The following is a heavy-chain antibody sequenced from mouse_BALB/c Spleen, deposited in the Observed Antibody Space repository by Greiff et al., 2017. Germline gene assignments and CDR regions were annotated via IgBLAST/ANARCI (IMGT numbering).Heavy chain of an antibody. CDR2: ISDGGSYT. D-gene: IGHD1-1*01. CDR3: ARDHGSSAWFAY. CDR1: GFTFSDYY. V-gene: IGHV5-4*02. Sequence: EVKLMESGGGLVKPGGSLKLSCAASGFTFSDYYMYWVRQTPEKRLEWVATISDGGSYTYYPDSVKGRFTISRDNAKNNLYLQMSSLKSEDTAMYYCARDHGSSAWFAYWGQGTLVTVSA. J-gene: IGHJ3*01.